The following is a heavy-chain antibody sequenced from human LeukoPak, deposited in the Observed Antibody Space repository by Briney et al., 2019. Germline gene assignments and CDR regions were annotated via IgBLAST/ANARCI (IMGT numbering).Heavy chain of an antibody. V-gene: IGHV1-69*13. CDR3: AGPGSGSYHNPSSGMDV. D-gene: IGHD3-10*01. CDR2: IIPVFGTA. J-gene: IGHJ6*02. CDR1: GYTFTSYG. Sequence: GASVKVSCKASGYTFTSYGISWVRQAPGQGLEWMGGIIPVFGTANYAQKFQGRVTITADESTSTAYMELSSLRSEDTAVYYCAGPGSGSYHNPSSGMDVWGQGTTVTVSS.